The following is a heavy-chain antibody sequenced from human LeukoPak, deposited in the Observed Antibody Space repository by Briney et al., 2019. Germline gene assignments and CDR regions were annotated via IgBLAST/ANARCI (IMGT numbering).Heavy chain of an antibody. CDR1: GFTFSDYY. J-gene: IGHJ6*02. CDR3: ARDQKNRLYYYYGMDV. V-gene: IGHV3-11*01. D-gene: IGHD1-14*01. Sequence: GSLTLSCAASGFTFSDYYMSWIRQAPGKGLGWVSYISSSGSTIYYADSVKGRFTISRDNAKNSLYLQMNSLRAEDTAVYYCARDQKNRLYYYYGMDVWGQGTTVTVSS. CDR2: ISSSGSTI.